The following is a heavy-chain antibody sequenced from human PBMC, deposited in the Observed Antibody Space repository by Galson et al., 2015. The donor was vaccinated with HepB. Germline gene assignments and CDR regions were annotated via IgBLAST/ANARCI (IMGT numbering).Heavy chain of an antibody. CDR3: TRYRHTTNWPRSHWFDS. CDR2: IRSKTYGATT. Sequence: SLRLSCATSGFTFADDCLTWIRQAPGKGLEWVGLIRSKTYGATTEYAASVKGRFTISRDDSKSIAYLQMNSLKIEDTALYYCTRYRHTTNWPRSHWFDSWGQGTLVSVSS. V-gene: IGHV3-49*03. CDR1: GFTFADDC. D-gene: IGHD3-16*02. J-gene: IGHJ5*01.